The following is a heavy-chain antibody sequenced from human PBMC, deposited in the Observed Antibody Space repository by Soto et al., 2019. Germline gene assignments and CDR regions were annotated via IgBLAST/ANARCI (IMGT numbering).Heavy chain of an antibody. CDR2: MNPNSGNT. CDR3: AGSTNDYGDRH. CDR1: GYTFTSYD. D-gene: IGHD4-17*01. J-gene: IGHJ4*02. V-gene: IGHV1-8*01. Sequence: QVQLVQSGAEVKKPGASVKVSCKASGYTFTSYDINWVRQATGQGLEWMGWMNPNSGNTGYAQKFQGRVTMTRNTSISTPYMELSSLTSDDTAVYYCAGSTNDYGDRHWGQGTLVTVSS.